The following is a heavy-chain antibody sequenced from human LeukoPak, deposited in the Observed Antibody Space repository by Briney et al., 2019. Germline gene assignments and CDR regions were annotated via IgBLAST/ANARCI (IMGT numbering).Heavy chain of an antibody. CDR3: ARLGRIAAAGVRDWFDP. J-gene: IGHJ5*02. D-gene: IGHD6-13*01. CDR2: INPNSGGT. Sequence: ASVKVSCKASGYTVTGYYMHWVRQAPGQGVEWMGWINPNSGGTNYAQKFQGRVTMTRDTSISTAYMELSRLTSDDTAVYYCARLGRIAAAGVRDWFDPWGQGTLGTVSS. V-gene: IGHV1-2*02. CDR1: GYTVTGYY.